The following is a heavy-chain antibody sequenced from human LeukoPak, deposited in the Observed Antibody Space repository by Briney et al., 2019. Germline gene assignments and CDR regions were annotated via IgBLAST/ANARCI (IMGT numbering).Heavy chain of an antibody. J-gene: IGHJ3*02. V-gene: IGHV4-34*01. CDR3: ARDHYDSSGYSLHAFDI. CDR2: INHSGST. Sequence: SETLSLTCAVYGGSFSGYYWSWIRQPPGKGLEWIGEINHSGSTNYNPSLKSRVTISVDTSKNQFSLKLSSVTAADTAVYYCARDHYDSSGYSLHAFDIWGQGTMVTVSS. CDR1: GGSFSGYY. D-gene: IGHD3-22*01.